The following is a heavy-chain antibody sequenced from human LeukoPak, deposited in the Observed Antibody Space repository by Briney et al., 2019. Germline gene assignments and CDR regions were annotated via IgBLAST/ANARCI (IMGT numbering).Heavy chain of an antibody. CDR3: ARVQFPPLGYGDLELVGYYFDY. V-gene: IGHV4-4*07. CDR1: GGSISSYY. CDR2: IYTSGST. D-gene: IGHD4-17*01. Sequence: SETLSLTCTVSGGSISSYYWSWIRQPAGKRLEWIGRIYTSGSTNYNPSLKSRVTMSVDTSKNQFSLKLSSVTAADTAVYYCARVQFPPLGYGDLELVGYYFDYWGQGTLVTVSS. J-gene: IGHJ4*02.